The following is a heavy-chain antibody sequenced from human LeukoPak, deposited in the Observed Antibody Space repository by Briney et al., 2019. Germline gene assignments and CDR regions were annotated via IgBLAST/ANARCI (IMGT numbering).Heavy chain of an antibody. CDR1: GGSISSSSYY. V-gene: IGHV4-39*06. Sequence: PSETLSLTCTVSGGSISSSSYYWGWIHQPPGKGLEWIGSIYYSGSTYYNPSLKSRVTISVDTSKNQFPLKLSSVTAADTAVYYCARARYCSSTSCQGYYYYYYMDVWGKGTTVTVSS. CDR3: ARARYCSSTSCQGYYYYYYMDV. D-gene: IGHD2-2*01. CDR2: IYYSGST. J-gene: IGHJ6*03.